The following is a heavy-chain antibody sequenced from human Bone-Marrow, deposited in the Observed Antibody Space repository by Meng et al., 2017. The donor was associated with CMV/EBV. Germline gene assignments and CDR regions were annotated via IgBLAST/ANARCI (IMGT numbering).Heavy chain of an antibody. CDR1: GGSISSYY. Sequence: GSLRLSCTVSGGSISSYYWSWIRQPPGKGLEWMGYIYYSGSTNYNPSHKSRVTISVDTSKNQFSQKLSSVTAADTAVYYCARAAKSIAARPSYYYGMDVWGQGTTVTVSS. CDR3: ARAAKSIAARPSYYYGMDV. D-gene: IGHD6-6*01. CDR2: IYYSGST. J-gene: IGHJ6*02. V-gene: IGHV4-59*01.